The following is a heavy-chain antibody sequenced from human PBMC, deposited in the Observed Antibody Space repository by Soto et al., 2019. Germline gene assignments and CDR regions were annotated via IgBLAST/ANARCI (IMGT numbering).Heavy chain of an antibody. D-gene: IGHD3-3*01. V-gene: IGHV4-31*03. Sequence: SETLSLTCTVSGGSISSGGYYLSWIRQHPGKGLEWIGYIYYSGSTYYNPSLKSRVTISVDTSKNQFSLKLSSVTAADTAVYYCAIVGFLEWSTFDYWGQGTLVTVS. CDR2: IYYSGST. CDR3: AIVGFLEWSTFDY. J-gene: IGHJ4*02. CDR1: GGSISSGGYY.